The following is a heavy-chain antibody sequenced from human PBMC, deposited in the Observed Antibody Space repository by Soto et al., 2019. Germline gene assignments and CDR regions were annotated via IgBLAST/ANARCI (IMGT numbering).Heavy chain of an antibody. CDR3: ARGGWEPYTIFDY. D-gene: IGHD1-26*01. Sequence: SETLSLTCTVSGGSISSGDYYWSWIRQPPGKGLEWIGYIYYSGSTYYNPSLKSRVTISVDTSKNQFSLKLSSVTAADTAVYYCARGGWEPYTIFDYWGQGTLVTVSS. CDR2: IYYSGST. CDR1: GGSISSGDYY. J-gene: IGHJ4*02. V-gene: IGHV4-30-4*01.